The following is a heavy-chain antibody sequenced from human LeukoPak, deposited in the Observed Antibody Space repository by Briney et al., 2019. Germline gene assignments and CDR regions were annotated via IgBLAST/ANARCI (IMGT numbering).Heavy chain of an antibody. V-gene: IGHV3-30-3*01. D-gene: IGHD1-26*01. J-gene: IGHJ4*02. CDR1: GFTFTRYS. CDR2: ISDDGSNK. CDR3: ARVGPGY. Sequence: GGSLRLSCAASGFTFTRYSMHWVRQAPGKGLEWVAVISDDGSNKYYPDSVKGRFTISRDNAKNSLYLQMNSLRAEDTAVYYCARVGPGYWGQGTLVTVSS.